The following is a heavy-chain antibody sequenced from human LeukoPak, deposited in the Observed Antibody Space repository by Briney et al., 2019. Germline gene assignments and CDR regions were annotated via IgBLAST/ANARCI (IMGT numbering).Heavy chain of an antibody. J-gene: IGHJ4*02. CDR2: ISYDGSNK. V-gene: IGHV3-30*18. CDR3: AKDRLHCGSGGSCYFDY. Sequence: GGSLRLSCAASGFTFSSYGMHWVRQAPGKGLEWVAVISYDGSNKYYADSVKGRLTISRDNSKNTLYLQMNSLRAEDTAVYYCAKDRLHCGSGGSCYFDYWGQGTLVTVSS. CDR1: GFTFSSYG. D-gene: IGHD2-15*01.